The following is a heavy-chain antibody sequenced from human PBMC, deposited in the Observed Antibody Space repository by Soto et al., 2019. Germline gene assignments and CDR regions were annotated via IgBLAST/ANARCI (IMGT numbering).Heavy chain of an antibody. Sequence: QVQLQESGPGLVKPSETLSLTCTVSGGSISSYYWSWIRQPPGKGLEWIGYIYYSGDTNYNPSLKSRATISVDTSKNQFSLSLSSLTAADTAVYYCARDTRYGVLDYWGQGTLVTVSS. CDR2: IYYSGDT. CDR3: ARDTRYGVLDY. D-gene: IGHD4-17*01. V-gene: IGHV4-59*01. CDR1: GGSISSYY. J-gene: IGHJ4*02.